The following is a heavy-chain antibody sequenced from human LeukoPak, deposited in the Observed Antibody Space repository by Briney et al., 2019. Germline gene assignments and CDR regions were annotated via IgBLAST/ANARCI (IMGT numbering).Heavy chain of an antibody. V-gene: IGHV4-59*08. CDR2: IYYSGST. D-gene: IGHD1-26*01. CDR3: ARPQKWGSFAFDI. J-gene: IGHJ3*02. CDR1: GGSISGYY. Sequence: PSETLSLTCTVSGGSISGYYWSWIRQPPGKGLEWIGYIYYSGSTNYNPSLKSRITISVDTSKNQFSLKLNSVTAADTAVYYCARPQKWGSFAFDIWGQGTMVSVSS.